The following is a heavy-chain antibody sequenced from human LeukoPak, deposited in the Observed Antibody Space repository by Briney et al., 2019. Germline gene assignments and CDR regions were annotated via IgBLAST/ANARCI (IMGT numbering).Heavy chain of an antibody. D-gene: IGHD3-10*01. CDR1: GFTFSSYW. CDR2: RKQDGSEK. Sequence: GGSLRLSCAASGFTFSSYWMSWVRQAPGKGLEWVANRKQDGSEKYYVDSVKGRFTISRDNAKNSLYLQMNSLRAEDTAVYYCARYGLLWFGEFSKHFDYWGQGTLVTVYS. J-gene: IGHJ4*02. CDR3: ARYGLLWFGEFSKHFDY. V-gene: IGHV3-7*01.